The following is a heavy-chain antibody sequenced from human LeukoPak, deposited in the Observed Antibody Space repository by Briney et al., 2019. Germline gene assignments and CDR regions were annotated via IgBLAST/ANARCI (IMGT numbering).Heavy chain of an antibody. J-gene: IGHJ5*02. D-gene: IGHD3-22*01. CDR1: GFIVSSNY. CDR2: IYSDGST. CDR3: AKEASSGYPNWFDP. V-gene: IGHV3-53*01. Sequence: GGSLRLSCAASGFIVSSNYMSWVRQAPGKGLEWVSVIYSDGSTSYADSVKGRFTISRDNFKNTLYLQMNSLRAEDTAVYYCAKEASSGYPNWFDPWGQGTLVTVSS.